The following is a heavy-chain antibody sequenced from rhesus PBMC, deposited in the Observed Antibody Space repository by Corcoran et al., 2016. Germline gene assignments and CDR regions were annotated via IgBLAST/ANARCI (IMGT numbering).Heavy chain of an antibody. CDR3: ARLGLVYSGLDS. J-gene: IGHJ6*01. CDR2: ISYSWSS. V-gene: IGHV4-127*01. D-gene: IGHD3-3*01. CDR1: GYSISSGYG. Sequence: QVQLQESGPGLVKPSETLSLTCAVSGYSISSGYGWSWIRQPTGKGLEWIGYISYSWSSYYIPSVKSRVTISIDTSKNQFSLKLSSVTAADTAVYYCARLGLVYSGLDSWGQGVVVTVSS.